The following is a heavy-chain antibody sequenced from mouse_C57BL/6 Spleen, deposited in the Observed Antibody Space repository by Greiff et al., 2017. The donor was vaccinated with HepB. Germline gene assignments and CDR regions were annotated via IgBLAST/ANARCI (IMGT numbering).Heavy chain of an antibody. CDR1: GFTFSDYG. D-gene: IGHD1-1*01. V-gene: IGHV5-17*01. J-gene: IGHJ2*01. CDR3: ARSYYGSKNYFDY. CDR2: ISSGSSTI. Sequence: EVKLVESGGGLVKPGGSLKLSCAASGFTFSDYGMHWVRQAPEKGLEWVAYISSGSSTIYYADTVKGRFTISRDNAKNTLFLQMTSLRSEDTAMYYCARSYYGSKNYFDYWGQGTTLTVSS.